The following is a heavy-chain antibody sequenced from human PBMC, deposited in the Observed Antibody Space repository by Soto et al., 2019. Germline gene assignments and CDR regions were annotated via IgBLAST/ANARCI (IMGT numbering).Heavy chain of an antibody. CDR2: ISSDGNNK. D-gene: IGHD3-3*01. CDR1: GASIRSSA. V-gene: IGHV3-30*03. Sequence: LSLTCTVSGASIRSSAYWGWIRQAPGKGLEWVAHISSDGNNKYYADSVKGRFTISRDNFKNSLYLQMSSLRADDTAVYYCARDGPHISIFGYGDYWGQGNLVTVSS. J-gene: IGHJ4*02. CDR3: ARDGPHISIFGYGDY.